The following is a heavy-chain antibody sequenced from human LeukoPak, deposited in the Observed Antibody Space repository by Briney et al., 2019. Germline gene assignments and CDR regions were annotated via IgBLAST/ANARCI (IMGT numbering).Heavy chain of an antibody. D-gene: IGHD6-13*01. CDR2: INTNTGNP. V-gene: IGHV7-4-1*01. J-gene: IGHJ4*02. Sequence: GASVKVSCKASGYTFTTYAMNWVRQAPGQGLEWMGWINTNTGNPTYAQGFTGRFVFSLDTSVSTAYLQIGSLKAEDTAVYYCAKEGQYSSSWYLGYWGQGTLVTVSS. CDR3: AKEGQYSSSWYLGY. CDR1: GYTFTTYA.